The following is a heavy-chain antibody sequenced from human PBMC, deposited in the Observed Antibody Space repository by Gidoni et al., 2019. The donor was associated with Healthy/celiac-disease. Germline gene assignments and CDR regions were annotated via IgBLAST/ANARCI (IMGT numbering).Heavy chain of an antibody. Sequence: EVQLLESGGGLVQRGGSLRLICAASGVTGSSYAMSWVRQAPGKGLGWVSAISGSGGSTSYADSVKGRFTISRAHSKNTLYLQLNSLRAEATAVYYCAKDGSSGAIPSHWGQGTLVTVSS. J-gene: IGHJ4*02. D-gene: IGHD1-26*01. V-gene: IGHV3-23*01. CDR1: GVTGSSYA. CDR3: AKDGSSGAIPSH. CDR2: ISGSGGST.